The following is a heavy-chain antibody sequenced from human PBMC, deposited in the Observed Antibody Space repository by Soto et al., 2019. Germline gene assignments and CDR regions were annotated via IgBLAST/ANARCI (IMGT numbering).Heavy chain of an antibody. V-gene: IGHV1-69*01. J-gene: IGHJ6*02. D-gene: IGHD3-22*01. CDR1: GDTFSSYA. CDR2: IIPIFGTA. CDR3: ARDGSGYRSRASPMDV. Sequence: QVQLVQSWAEVKKPGSSVKVSCKASGDTFSSYAISWVRQAPGHGLEWMGGIIPIFGTANYAQKFEGRVTITADESTSTASMELSSLRSEDTAVYYCARDGSGYRSRASPMDVWGQGTTVTVSS.